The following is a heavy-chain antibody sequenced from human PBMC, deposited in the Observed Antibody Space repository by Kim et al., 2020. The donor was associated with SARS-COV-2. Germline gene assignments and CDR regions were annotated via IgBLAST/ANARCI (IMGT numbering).Heavy chain of an antibody. J-gene: IGHJ3*02. CDR2: INAGNGNT. Sequence: ASVKVSCKASGYTFTSYAMHWVRQAPGQRLEWMGWINAGNGNTNYSQKVQGRVTITRDTSASTAYMELSSLRSEDTAVYYCAREGYYGSGSYYAFVIWGQREMLTVSS. CDR3: AREGYYGSGSYYAFVI. D-gene: IGHD3-10*01. CDR1: GYTFTSYA. V-gene: IGHV1-3*01.